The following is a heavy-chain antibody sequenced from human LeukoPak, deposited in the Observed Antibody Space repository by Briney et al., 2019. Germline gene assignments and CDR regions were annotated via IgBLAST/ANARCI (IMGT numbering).Heavy chain of an antibody. D-gene: IGHD5-24*01. CDR2: INPSGGST. J-gene: IGHJ3*02. Sequence: GASVKVSCEASGYTFTSYYMHWVRQAPGQGLEWMGIINPSGGSTSYAQKFQGRVTMTRDTSTSTVYMELSSLRSEDTAVYYCARGSWEMARGYAFDIWGQGTMVTVSS. CDR3: ARGSWEMARGYAFDI. CDR1: GYTFTSYY. V-gene: IGHV1-46*01.